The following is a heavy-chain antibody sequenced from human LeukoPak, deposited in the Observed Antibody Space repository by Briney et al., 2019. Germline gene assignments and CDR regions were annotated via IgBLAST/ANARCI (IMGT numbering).Heavy chain of an antibody. V-gene: IGHV3-23*01. Sequence: GGSLRLSCAASGFTFNNYAMAWVRQAPGKGLEWVSAISGSGGTTLYADSVKGRFTISRDNSKTTLYRQINSRTAEATAVYYCAKDEGIQLLLKDFQHGGQGTLVTVS. CDR1: GFTFNNYA. CDR2: ISGSGGTT. J-gene: IGHJ1*01. CDR3: AKDEGIQLLLKDFQH. D-gene: IGHD5-18*01.